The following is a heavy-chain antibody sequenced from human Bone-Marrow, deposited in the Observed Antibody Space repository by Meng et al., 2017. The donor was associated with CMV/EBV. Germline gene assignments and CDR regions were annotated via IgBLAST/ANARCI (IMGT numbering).Heavy chain of an antibody. CDR2: LYWDDDK. D-gene: IGHD5-18*01. Sequence: IYLDVAGSTLVKPTPPPTLTCTFSGFTLSTSGVGVGWMRKPPGKDLEWLALLYWDDDKRYSPSLKSRLTITKDSSKNQVVLTMTNMDPVDTATYYCAHSGPWRYSYVWGQGTLVTVSS. J-gene: IGHJ4*02. V-gene: IGHV2-5*02. CDR1: GFTLSTSGVG. CDR3: AHSGPWRYSYV.